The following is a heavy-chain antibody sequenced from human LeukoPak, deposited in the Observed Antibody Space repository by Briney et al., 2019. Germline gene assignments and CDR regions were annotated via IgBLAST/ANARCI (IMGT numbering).Heavy chain of an antibody. J-gene: IGHJ4*02. CDR2: ISHDGSNK. D-gene: IGHD4-17*01. Sequence: PGGSLRLSCAASGFPFSDYGMYWVRQAPGKGLEWLAVISHDGSNKYYADSVKGRFTISRDNSKNTLYLQMNSLRAEDTAVYYCAKDLYMTTVTNYFDYWGQGTLVTVSS. CDR1: GFPFSDYG. CDR3: AKDLYMTTVTNYFDY. V-gene: IGHV3-30*18.